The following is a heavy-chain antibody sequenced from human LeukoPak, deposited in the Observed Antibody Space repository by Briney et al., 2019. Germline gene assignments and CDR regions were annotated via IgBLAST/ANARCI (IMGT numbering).Heavy chain of an antibody. CDR1: GFTFNTYW. V-gene: IGHV3-74*01. J-gene: IGHJ4*02. D-gene: IGHD1-1*01. CDR3: SRGRNWDDGDY. Sequence: QPGGSLRLSCAASGFTFNTYWMYWVRQAPGKGLVWVSHINSDGSIVNYGDSVKGRFTISRDNAKNTLYLQMNSLGADDTALYFCSRGRNWDDGDYWGQGTLVTVSS. CDR2: INSDGSIV.